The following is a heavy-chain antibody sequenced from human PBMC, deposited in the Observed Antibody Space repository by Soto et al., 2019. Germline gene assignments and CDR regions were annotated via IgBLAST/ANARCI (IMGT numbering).Heavy chain of an antibody. CDR3: ARNIRLNTSARGACRTLYWYFDL. Sequence: SETLSLTCTISGDSINHYCWNWIRQSAGKGLEWIGRVYSSGKTNYNPSFESRVSVSVDSAKSQVSLNLNSVTAADTALYYCARNIRLNTSARGACRTLYWYFDLWGRGTLVTVSS. CDR1: GDSINHYC. D-gene: IGHD6-6*01. J-gene: IGHJ2*01. CDR2: VYSSGKT. V-gene: IGHV4-4*07.